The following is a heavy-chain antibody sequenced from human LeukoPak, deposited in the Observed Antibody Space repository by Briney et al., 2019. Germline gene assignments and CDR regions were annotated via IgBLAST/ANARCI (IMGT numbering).Heavy chain of an antibody. D-gene: IGHD6-13*01. V-gene: IGHV3-23*01. CDR1: GFTFSSYA. J-gene: IGHJ4*02. Sequence: GGSLRLSCAASGFTFSSYAMSWVRQAPGKGLEWVSVISGSGGSTYYADSVKGRFTISRDNSKNTLYLQMNSLRAEDTAVYYYAKDSSSWGRGLFDYWGQGTLVTVSS. CDR2: ISGSGGST. CDR3: AKDSSSWGRGLFDY.